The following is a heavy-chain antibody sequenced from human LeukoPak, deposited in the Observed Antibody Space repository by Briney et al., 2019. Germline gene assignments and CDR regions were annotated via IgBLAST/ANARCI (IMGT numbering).Heavy chain of an antibody. Sequence: GRSLRLSCTGSAFIFEDYAIHWVRQVPGKGLQWVAGVSWNRDYIGYADSVKGRFTISRDNDKNIVYLQMDSLRVDDTGSYHCAATSGWYDSYFGYWGQGTLVTVSS. CDR2: VSWNRDYI. CDR1: AFIFEDYA. D-gene: IGHD6-19*01. J-gene: IGHJ4*02. V-gene: IGHV3-9*01. CDR3: AATSGWYDSYFGY.